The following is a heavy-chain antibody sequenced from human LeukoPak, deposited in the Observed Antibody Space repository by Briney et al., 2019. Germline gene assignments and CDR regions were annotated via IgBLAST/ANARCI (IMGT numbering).Heavy chain of an antibody. D-gene: IGHD5-18*01. CDR1: GGTFSSYA. J-gene: IGHJ4*02. V-gene: IGHV1-69*05. Sequence: SVKVSCKASGGTFSSYAISWVRQAPGQGLEWMGGVIPIFGTANYAQKFQGRVTITTDESTSTAYMELSSLRSEDTAVYYCASSGYSYGLMAGRFDYWGQGTLVTVSS. CDR3: ASSGYSYGLMAGRFDY. CDR2: VIPIFGTA.